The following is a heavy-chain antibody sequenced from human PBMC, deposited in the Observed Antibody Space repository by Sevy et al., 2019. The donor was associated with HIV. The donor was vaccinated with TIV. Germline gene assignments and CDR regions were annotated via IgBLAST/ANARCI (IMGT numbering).Heavy chain of an antibody. Sequence: SETLSLTCTVSGGSVSSDISYWNWIRQPPGKGLECIGSISYSGTTSYNPSLKSRVTISLDTSKNQFSLKVSSVTAADTAIYYCAKRDYGDYVDYFDPWGQGTLVTVSS. V-gene: IGHV4-61*01. J-gene: IGHJ5*02. CDR2: ISYSGTT. CDR1: GGSVSSDISY. CDR3: AKRDYGDYVDYFDP. D-gene: IGHD4-17*01.